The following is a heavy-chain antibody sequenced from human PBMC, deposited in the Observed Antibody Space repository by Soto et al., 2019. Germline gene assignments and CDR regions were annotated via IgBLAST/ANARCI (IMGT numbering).Heavy chain of an antibody. CDR1: GYTFTSYV. V-gene: IGHV1-18*01. D-gene: IGHD6-13*01. J-gene: IGHJ4*02. Sequence: ASVKLSCKASGYTFTSYVISWVRQAPGQGLEWMGWISAYNGNTNYAQKLQGRVTMTTDTSTSTAYMELRSLRSDDTAVYYCARDSKRRDSSWYVYWGQGTLVTVSS. CDR3: ARDSKRRDSSWYVY. CDR2: ISAYNGNT.